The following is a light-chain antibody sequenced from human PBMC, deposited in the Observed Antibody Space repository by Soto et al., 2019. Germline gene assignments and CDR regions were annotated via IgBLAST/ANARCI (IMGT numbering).Light chain of an antibody. J-gene: IGKJ4*01. CDR1: QSVSSY. CDR3: QQRSHWPPRLS. CDR2: DAS. V-gene: IGKV3-11*01. Sequence: EIVLTQSPATLSLSPGERATLSCRASQSVSSYLAWYQQKPGQAPRLLIYDASNRATGIPARFSGSGSGTDFTLNIRSLEPEDFAVYYCQQRSHWPPRLSFCGGTKVEIK.